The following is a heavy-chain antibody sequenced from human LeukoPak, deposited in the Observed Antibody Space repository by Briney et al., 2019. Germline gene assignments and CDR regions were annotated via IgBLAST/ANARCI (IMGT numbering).Heavy chain of an antibody. CDR3: ARDGYSSGWYGIDY. CDR2: IYYSGST. CDR1: GGSISSYY. D-gene: IGHD6-19*01. J-gene: IGHJ4*02. V-gene: IGHV4-59*01. Sequence: PSETLSLTCTVSGGSISSYYWSWIRQPPGKGLEWIGYIYYSGSTNYNPSLKSRVTISVDTSKNQFSLKLSSVTAADTAVYYCARDGYSSGWYGIDYWGQGTLVTVSS.